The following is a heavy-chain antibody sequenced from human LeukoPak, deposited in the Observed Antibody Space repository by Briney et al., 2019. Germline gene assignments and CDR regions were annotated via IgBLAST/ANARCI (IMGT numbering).Heavy chain of an antibody. CDR1: GFTFDDYA. CDR2: ISWNSGSI. CDR3: AKAGGIAAAASFDY. J-gene: IGHJ4*02. Sequence: PGRFLRLSCAASGFTFDDYAMHWVRQAPGKGLEWVSGISWNSGSIGYADSVKGRFTISRDNAKNSLYLQMNSLRAEDTALYYCAKAGGIAAAASFDYWGQGTLVTVSS. D-gene: IGHD6-13*01. V-gene: IGHV3-9*01.